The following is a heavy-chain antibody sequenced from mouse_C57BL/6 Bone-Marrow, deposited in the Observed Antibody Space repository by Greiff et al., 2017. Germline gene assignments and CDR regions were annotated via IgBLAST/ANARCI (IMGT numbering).Heavy chain of an antibody. D-gene: IGHD1-1*01. CDR2: ISSGGSYT. CDR3: ARLELRAWFAY. Sequence: VQLKESGGDLVKPGGSLKLSCAASGFTFSSYGMSWVRQTPDKRLEWVATISSGGSYTYYPDSVKGRFTISRDNAKNTLYLQMSSLKSEDTAMYYCARLELRAWFAYWGQGTLVTVSA. CDR1: GFTFSSYG. J-gene: IGHJ3*01. V-gene: IGHV5-6*01.